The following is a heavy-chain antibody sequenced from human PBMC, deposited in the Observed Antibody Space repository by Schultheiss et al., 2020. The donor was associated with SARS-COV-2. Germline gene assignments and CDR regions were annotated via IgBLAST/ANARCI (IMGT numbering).Heavy chain of an antibody. Sequence: GGSLRLSCAASGFTFSSYAMSWVRQAPGKGLEWVSAISGSGGSTYYADSVKGRFTISRDNSKNTLHLQMNSLRVEDTALYYCVRDRGANQKGERGFDYWGQGIPVTVSS. V-gene: IGHV3-23*01. D-gene: IGHD1-14*01. CDR3: VRDRGANQKGERGFDY. J-gene: IGHJ4*02. CDR2: ISGSGGST. CDR1: GFTFSSYA.